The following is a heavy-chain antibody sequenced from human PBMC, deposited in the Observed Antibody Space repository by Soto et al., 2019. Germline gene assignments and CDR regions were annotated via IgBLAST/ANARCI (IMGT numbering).Heavy chain of an antibody. CDR1: GYTFTSYY. CDR3: ARSGTTTYYMDV. V-gene: IGHV1-46*03. CDR2: INPSGGST. Sequence: ASVKVSCKASGYTFTSYYMHWVRQAPGQGLEWMGIINPSGGSTSYAQKFQGRVTMTRDTSTSTVYMELSSLRSEDPAVYYCARSGTTTYYMDVWGKGTTVTVSS. D-gene: IGHD3-3*01. J-gene: IGHJ6*03.